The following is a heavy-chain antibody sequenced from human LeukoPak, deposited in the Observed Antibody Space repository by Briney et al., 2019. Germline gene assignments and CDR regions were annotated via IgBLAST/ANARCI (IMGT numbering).Heavy chain of an antibody. CDR3: ARVSGLDAFDI. D-gene: IGHD3-10*01. Sequence: GGSLRLSCAASGFTFSSYWMHWVRQAPGKGLVRVSRINSDGSSTSYADSVKGRFTISRDNAKNTLYLQMNSLRAEDTAVYYCARVSGLDAFDIWGQGTMVTVSS. CDR2: INSDGSST. CDR1: GFTFSSYW. V-gene: IGHV3-74*01. J-gene: IGHJ3*02.